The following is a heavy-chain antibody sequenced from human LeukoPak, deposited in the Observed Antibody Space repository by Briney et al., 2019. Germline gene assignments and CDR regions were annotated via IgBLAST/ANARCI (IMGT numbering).Heavy chain of an antibody. Sequence: ASVKVSCKASGYTFTGYYMHWVRQAPGQGLEWMGRINPNSGGTNYAQKFQGRVTMTRDTSISTAYMELSRLRFDDTAVYYCARVTVYGSGKDKPFDYWGQGTLVTVSS. CDR3: ARVTVYGSGKDKPFDY. V-gene: IGHV1-2*06. CDR2: INPNSGGT. CDR1: GYTFTGYY. J-gene: IGHJ4*02. D-gene: IGHD3-10*01.